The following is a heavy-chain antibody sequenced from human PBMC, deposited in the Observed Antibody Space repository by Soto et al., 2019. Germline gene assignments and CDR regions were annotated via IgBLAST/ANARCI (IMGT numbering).Heavy chain of an antibody. V-gene: IGHV4-39*01. CDR2: AYTTGAT. CDR1: GDSISSRTSF. D-gene: IGHD2-15*01. CDR3: GKAVEAATPRTAFDY. Sequence: SETLSLTCTVSGDSISSRTSFWCWRRPPPGKGLEFIGSAYTTGATFYNPSLKSRVTISVDTSKNQFSLKVTSVTAADTAVYYCGKAVEAATPRTAFDYWGQGTLVTVSS. J-gene: IGHJ4*02.